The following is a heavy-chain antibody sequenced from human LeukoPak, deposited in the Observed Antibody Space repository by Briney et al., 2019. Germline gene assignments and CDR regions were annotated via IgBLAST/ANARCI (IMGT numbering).Heavy chain of an antibody. J-gene: IGHJ5*02. V-gene: IGHV3-74*01. D-gene: IGHD1-26*01. CDR1: GFVLSNSW. CDR2: ISPDAGTT. CDR3: ARSLGGTAS. Sequence: GESLRLSCAASGFVLSNSWMHWVRQAPGKGLVWVSRISPDAGTTTYADSVKGRCTISRDNVKNTVYLLMNSLRAEDTAVYYCARSLGGTASWGQGAVVTVSS.